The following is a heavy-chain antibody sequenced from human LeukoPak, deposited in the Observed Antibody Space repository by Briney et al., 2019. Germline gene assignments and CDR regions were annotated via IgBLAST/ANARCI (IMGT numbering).Heavy chain of an antibody. V-gene: IGHV3-21*01. CDR3: AREAREWELQYYYYMDV. D-gene: IGHD1-26*01. CDR2: ISSSSSYI. J-gene: IGHJ6*03. Sequence: GGSLRLSCAASGFTFNTYNMNWVRQAPGKGLEWVSSISSSSSYIHYADSVKGRFTISRDNAKNSLYLQMNSLRAEDTAVYYCAREAREWELQYYYYMDVWGKGTTVTVSS. CDR1: GFTFNTYN.